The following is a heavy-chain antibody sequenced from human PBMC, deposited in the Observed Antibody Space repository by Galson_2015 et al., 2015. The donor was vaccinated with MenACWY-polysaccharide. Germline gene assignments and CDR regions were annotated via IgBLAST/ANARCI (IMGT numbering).Heavy chain of an antibody. D-gene: IGHD2-21*01. CDR2: IYPGSSET. V-gene: IGHV5-51*03. Sequence: QSGAQETKPGESLTISCQGSGFSFTTYWHGWVRQMPGKGLDWMGTIYPGSSETRYSPSFSGPVTFSAHTSIHTAYLRWSSLEAWDTGMYYCARGIGYSTTWFDYWGQGTLVTVSS. J-gene: IGHJ4*02. CDR3: ARGIGYSTTWFDY. CDR1: GFSFTTYW.